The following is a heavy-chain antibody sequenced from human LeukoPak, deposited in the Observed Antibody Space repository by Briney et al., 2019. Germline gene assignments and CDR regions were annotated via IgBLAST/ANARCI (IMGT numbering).Heavy chain of an antibody. J-gene: IGHJ4*02. D-gene: IGHD6-13*01. Sequence: TGGSLRLSCAASGFTFSSYWMSWVRQAPGKGPEWLANIKQDGSEIYYLDSVKGRFTISRDNAKNSLYLQMNSLRAEDTAVYYCAKDFDETYSSSWGQGTLVTVSS. CDR2: IKQDGSEI. CDR1: GFTFSSYW. CDR3: AKDFDETYSSS. V-gene: IGHV3-7*03.